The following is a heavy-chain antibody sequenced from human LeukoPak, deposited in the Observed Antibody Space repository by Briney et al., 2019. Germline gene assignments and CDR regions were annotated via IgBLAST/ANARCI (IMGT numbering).Heavy chain of an antibody. V-gene: IGHV1-18*01. D-gene: IGHD5-12*01. CDR3: ARGPSGYDSGWFDP. CDR2: ISAYNGNT. Sequence: ASVKVSCKASGYTFTSYGISWVRQAPGQGLEWMGWISAYNGNTNYAQKFQGRVTITRNTSISTAYMELSSLRSEDTAVYYCARGPSGYDSGWFDPWGQGTLVTVSS. J-gene: IGHJ5*02. CDR1: GYTFTSYG.